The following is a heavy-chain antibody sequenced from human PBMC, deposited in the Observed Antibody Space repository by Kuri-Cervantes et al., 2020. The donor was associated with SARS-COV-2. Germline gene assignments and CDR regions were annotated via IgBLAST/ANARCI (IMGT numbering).Heavy chain of an antibody. CDR3: AKNPFPEVGNTGWAFDI. V-gene: IGHV4-39*07. CDR1: GGSISSAYYY. Sequence: SETLSLTCTVSGGSISSAYYYWGWIRQPPGKGLEWIGSIYHSGSTYYNPSLKSRVTISVDTSKNQFSLNLRSVTAADTAVYFCAKNPFPEVGNTGWAFDIWGQGTVVTVSS. CDR2: IYHSGST. D-gene: IGHD1-14*01. J-gene: IGHJ3*02.